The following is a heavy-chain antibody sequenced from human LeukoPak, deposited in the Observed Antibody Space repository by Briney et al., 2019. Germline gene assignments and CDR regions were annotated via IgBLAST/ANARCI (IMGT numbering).Heavy chain of an antibody. CDR2: IYYSGST. CDR1: GGSISSYH. CDR3: ARQGYSNYVDY. V-gene: IGHV4-59*08. D-gene: IGHD4-11*01. Sequence: PSETLSLTCTVSGGSISSYHWSCIRQPPGKGLEWIGYIYYSGSTNYNPSLKSRVTISVDTSKNQFSLKLSSVTAADTAVYYCARQGYSNYVDYWGQGTLVTVSS. J-gene: IGHJ4*02.